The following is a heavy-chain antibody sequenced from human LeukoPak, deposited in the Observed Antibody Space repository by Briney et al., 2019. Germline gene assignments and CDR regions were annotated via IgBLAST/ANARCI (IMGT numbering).Heavy chain of an antibody. V-gene: IGHV3-23*01. J-gene: IGHJ4*02. CDR1: GFTFNNYA. Sequence: GGSLRLSCAASGFTFNNYAMNWVRQAPGKGLEWVSSISGGGETTYYADSAKGRFTISRDNSQNTLYLQMNSLRAEDTAVYYCARDYADYVGYFFFDYCGQATLVTVSS. D-gene: IGHD4-17*01. CDR2: ISGGGETT. CDR3: ARDYADYVGYFFFDY.